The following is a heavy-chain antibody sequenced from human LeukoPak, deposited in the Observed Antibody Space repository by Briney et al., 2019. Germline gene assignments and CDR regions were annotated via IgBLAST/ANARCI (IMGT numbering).Heavy chain of an antibody. Sequence: AASVKVSCKASGYRFTDYWIQWVRQAPGQGLEWMGWINTNTGGTVYAQKFQGRVTMTRDTSLTSSYMDLSRLTSDDTAVYYCARGGSFHEFDIWGQGTMVIVSS. CDR3: ARGGSFHEFDI. V-gene: IGHV1-2*02. J-gene: IGHJ3*02. CDR1: GYRFTDYW. D-gene: IGHD3-10*01. CDR2: INTNTGGT.